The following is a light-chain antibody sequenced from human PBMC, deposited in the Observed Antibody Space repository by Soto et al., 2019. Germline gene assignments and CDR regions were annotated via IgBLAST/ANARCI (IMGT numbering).Light chain of an antibody. V-gene: IGKV3-15*01. CDR1: QSVSSN. Sequence: EIVMTQSPATLSVSPGERATLSCRASQSVSSNLAWYQQKPGQAPRLLIYGASTRATGIPARFSGSGSGTEFTLTISRLQSEDFAVYYCQQYNNWTPMVFGQGTKVEIK. CDR2: GAS. J-gene: IGKJ1*01. CDR3: QQYNNWTPMV.